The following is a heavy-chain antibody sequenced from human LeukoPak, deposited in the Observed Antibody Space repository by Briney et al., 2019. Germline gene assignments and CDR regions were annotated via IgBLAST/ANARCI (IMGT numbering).Heavy chain of an antibody. CDR1: GGTFSSYA. CDR2: IIPIFGTA. D-gene: IGHD2-15*01. CDR3: ARGPKGYCSGGSCFPLGY. Sequence: PVKVSCKASGGTFSSYAISWVRQAPGQGLEWMGGIIPIFGTANYAQKFQGRVTITADESTSTAYMELSSLRSEDTAAYYCARGPKGYCSGGSCFPLGYWGQGTLVTVSS. V-gene: IGHV1-69*13. J-gene: IGHJ4*02.